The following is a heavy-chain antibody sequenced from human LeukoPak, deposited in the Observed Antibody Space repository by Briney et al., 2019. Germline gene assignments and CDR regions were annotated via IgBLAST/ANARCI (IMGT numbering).Heavy chain of an antibody. CDR1: GLSFSTYW. D-gene: IGHD6-19*01. Sequence: GGSLRHSCAASGLSFSTYWMTWVRQAPGKGLEWVANIKQDGSEKEYVDSVKGRFTISRDNAKKSVYLQMNSLRDEDTAVYYCGRGSGWLVDYWGQGTLVTVSS. J-gene: IGHJ4*02. CDR2: IKQDGSEK. V-gene: IGHV3-7*04. CDR3: GRGSGWLVDY.